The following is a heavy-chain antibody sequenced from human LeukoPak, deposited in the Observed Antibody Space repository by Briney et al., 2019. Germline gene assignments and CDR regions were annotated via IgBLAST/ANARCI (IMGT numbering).Heavy chain of an antibody. CDR3: AKDSADYYMDV. CDR1: GFTFDDYT. CDR2: ISWDGGST. Sequence: GGSLRFSCAASGFTFDDYTMHWVRQAPGKGLEWVSLISWDGGSTYYADSVKGRFTISRDNSKNSLYLQMNSLRTEDTALYYCAKDSADYYMDVWGKGTTVTVSS. V-gene: IGHV3-43*01. J-gene: IGHJ6*03.